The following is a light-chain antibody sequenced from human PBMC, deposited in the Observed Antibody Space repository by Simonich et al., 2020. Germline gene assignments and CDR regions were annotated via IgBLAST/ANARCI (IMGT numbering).Light chain of an antibody. J-gene: IGLJ2*01. CDR2: EDS. V-gene: IGLV3-10*01. CDR3: YSTDSSGNHRV. Sequence: SYELTQPPSVSVSPGQTARITCSGDAFPKKYAYWYQQKSGQAPVLVIYEDSKRPSVIPERFYGSSSGKMATLTISGAQVEDEADYYCYSTDSSGNHRVFGGGTKLTVL. CDR1: AFPKKY.